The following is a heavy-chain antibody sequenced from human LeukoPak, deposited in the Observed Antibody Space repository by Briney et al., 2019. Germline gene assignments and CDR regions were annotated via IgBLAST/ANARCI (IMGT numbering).Heavy chain of an antibody. V-gene: IGHV3-64*01. CDR3: ARARNFDWLYFDY. CDR2: ISSNGGST. CDR1: GFTFSSYA. D-gene: IGHD3-9*01. Sequence: GGSLRLSCAASGFTFSSYAMHWVRQAPGKGLEYVSAISSNGGSTYYANSVKGRFTISRDNSKNTLYLQMGSLRAEDMAVYYCARARNFDWLYFDYWGQATLVTVST. J-gene: IGHJ4*02.